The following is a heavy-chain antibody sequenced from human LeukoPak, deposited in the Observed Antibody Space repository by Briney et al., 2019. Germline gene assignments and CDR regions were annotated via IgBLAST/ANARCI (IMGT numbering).Heavy chain of an antibody. V-gene: IGHV4-59*08. CDR2: IYYIGST. CDR3: ARRGIAAAGYDY. Sequence: SETLSLTCTVSGGSISNYYWTWIRQPPGKGLEWIGHIYYIGSTNYNPSLKSRGTISVDTSKNQFSLKLSSVTAADTAVYYCARRGIAAAGYDYWGQGTLVTVSS. J-gene: IGHJ4*02. CDR1: GGSISNYY. D-gene: IGHD6-13*01.